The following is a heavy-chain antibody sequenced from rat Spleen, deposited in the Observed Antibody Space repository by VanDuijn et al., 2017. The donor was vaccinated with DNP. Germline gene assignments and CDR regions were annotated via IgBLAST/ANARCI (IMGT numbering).Heavy chain of an antibody. J-gene: IGHJ2*01. Sequence: EVQLVESGGGLVQPGRSLKLSCAASGFTFSDYYMAWVRQAPTKGLEWVASISYDGGSTYYRDSVKGRFTISRDNAKRTLYLQMNSLRSEDMATYYCVRWNSGHFDYWGQGVMVTVSS. V-gene: IGHV5-22*01. CDR3: VRWNSGHFDY. CDR2: ISYDGGST. CDR1: GFTFSDYY. D-gene: IGHD4-3*01.